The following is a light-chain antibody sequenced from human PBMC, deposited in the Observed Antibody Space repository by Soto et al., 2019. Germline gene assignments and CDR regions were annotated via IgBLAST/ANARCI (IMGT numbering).Light chain of an antibody. V-gene: IGKV1-5*01. J-gene: IGKJ1*01. CDR2: DAS. CDR3: QEYKSYSGT. CDR1: HNINRW. Sequence: DIQTTRCPSMMSGSVGDGGTMSCRASHNINRWLAWYQQKPGKAPKLLIYDASRLERGVPSRFGGSGSGTEFTLSITSLQPDDHAIYYCQEYKSYSGTLGPGTKVDIK.